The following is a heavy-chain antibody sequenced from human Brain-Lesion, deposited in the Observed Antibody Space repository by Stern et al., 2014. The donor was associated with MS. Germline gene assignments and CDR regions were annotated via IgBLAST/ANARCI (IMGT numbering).Heavy chain of an antibody. Sequence: QVQLQQSGPGLVKPSGTLSLTCAASGGSISSSHWRTWVRPPPGKGLEWSGDLYHSGIAHYTPTLKSPVTMPVDNTKNPVSLTLHSVTAADTAIYVCARYDDSSGYYQVGGLDSWGQGTLVSVSS. CDR3: ARYDDSSGYYQVGGLDS. CDR2: LYHSGIA. D-gene: IGHD3-22*01. V-gene: IGHV4-4*02. J-gene: IGHJ4*02. CDR1: GGSISSSHW.